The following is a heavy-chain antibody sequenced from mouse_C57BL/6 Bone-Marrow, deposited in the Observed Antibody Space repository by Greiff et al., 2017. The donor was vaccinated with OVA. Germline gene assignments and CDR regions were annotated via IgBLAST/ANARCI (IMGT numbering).Heavy chain of an antibody. CDR2: IRNKANGYTT. CDR1: GFTFTDYY. Sequence: EVKLMESGGGLVQPGGSLSLSCAASGFTFTDYYMSWVRQPPGKALEWLGFIRNKANGYTTEYSASVKGRFTISRDNSQSILYLQMNALRAEDSATYYCARYGPGEYYAMDYWGQGTSVTVSS. J-gene: IGHJ4*01. V-gene: IGHV7-3*01. CDR3: ARYGPGEYYAMDY. D-gene: IGHD2-13*01.